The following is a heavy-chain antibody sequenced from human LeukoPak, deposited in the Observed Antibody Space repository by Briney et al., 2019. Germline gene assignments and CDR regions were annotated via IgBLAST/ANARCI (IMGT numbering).Heavy chain of an antibody. CDR3: ARDPVGKFIAAAGAFDY. J-gene: IGHJ4*02. V-gene: IGHV1-18*01. D-gene: IGHD6-13*01. CDR1: GYTFTSYG. Sequence: ASVKVSCKASGYTFTSYGISWVRQAPGQGLEWMGWMSAYNGNTNYAQKLQGRVTMTTDTSTSTAYMELRSLRSDDTAVYYCARDPVGKFIAAAGAFDYWGQGTLVTVSS. CDR2: MSAYNGNT.